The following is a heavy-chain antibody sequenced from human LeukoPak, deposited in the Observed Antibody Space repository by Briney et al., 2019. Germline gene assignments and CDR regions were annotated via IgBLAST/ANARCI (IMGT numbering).Heavy chain of an antibody. CDR1: GGSISSSSYY. CDR2: IYYSGST. Sequence: PSETLSLTCTVSGGSISSSSYYWGWIRQPPGKGLEWIVSIYYSGSTYYNPSLKSRVTISVDTSKNQFSLKLNSVTAADTAVYYCAKYSSGWYGFGSDAFDIWGQGTMVTVSS. J-gene: IGHJ3*02. V-gene: IGHV4-39*01. CDR3: AKYSSGWYGFGSDAFDI. D-gene: IGHD6-19*01.